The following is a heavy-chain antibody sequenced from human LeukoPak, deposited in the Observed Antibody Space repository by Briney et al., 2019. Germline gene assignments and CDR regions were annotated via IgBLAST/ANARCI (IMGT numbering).Heavy chain of an antibody. V-gene: IGHV4-59*01. D-gene: IGHD2-15*01. CDR3: ARGHCSGGSCYSAPFDY. J-gene: IGHJ4*02. CDR1: GGSISSYY. CDR2: IYYSGSN. Sequence: SETLSLTCTVSGGSISSYYWSWIRQPPGKGLEWIGYIYYSGSNNFNPSLKSRVTISVDTSKNQFSLKVSSVTAADTAVYYCARGHCSGGSCYSAPFDYWGQGTLVTVSS.